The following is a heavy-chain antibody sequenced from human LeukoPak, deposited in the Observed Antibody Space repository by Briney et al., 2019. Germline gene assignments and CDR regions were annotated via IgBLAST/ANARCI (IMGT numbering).Heavy chain of an antibody. CDR3: ARVNRFFYFKQPAGYDI. D-gene: IGHD3-3*01. CDR1: GYTYRDYY. V-gene: IGHV1-2*02. J-gene: IGHJ3*02. Sequence: ASVRVSCKASGYTYRDYYIHWVRHAPGQGLEWMGWINPHSGGTKYAPNFQGRVTMSSDTAINTAYMELRRLRSDDTAVFYCARVNRFFYFKQPAGYDIWGQGTRVTVSS. CDR2: INPHSGGT.